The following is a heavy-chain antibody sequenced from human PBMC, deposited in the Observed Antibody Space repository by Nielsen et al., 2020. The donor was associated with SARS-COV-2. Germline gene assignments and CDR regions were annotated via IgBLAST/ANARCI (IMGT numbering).Heavy chain of an antibody. CDR2: ISWNSGSI. CDR3: ARDGTLRYFDWSLTNYGMDV. CDR1: GFTFDDYA. V-gene: IGHV3-9*01. J-gene: IGHJ6*02. Sequence: SLKISCAASGFTFDDYAMHWVRQAPGKGLEWVSGISWNSGSIGYADSVKGRFTISRDNAKNSLYLQMNSLRAEDTAVYYCARDGTLRYFDWSLTNYGMDVWGQGTTVTVSS. D-gene: IGHD3-9*01.